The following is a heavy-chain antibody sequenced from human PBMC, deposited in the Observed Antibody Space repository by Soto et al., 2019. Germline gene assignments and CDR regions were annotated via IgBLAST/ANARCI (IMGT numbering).Heavy chain of an antibody. Sequence: SETLSLTCTVSGGSISSSSYYWGWIRQPPGKGLEWIGSIYYSEITYYNPSLKSRVTISVDTSKHQFSLKLKSVTASDTAVYYCARPPTANLDAFEIWGQGTMVTVSS. D-gene: IGHD7-27*01. V-gene: IGHV4-39*01. J-gene: IGHJ3*02. CDR1: GGSISSSSYY. CDR3: ARPPTANLDAFEI. CDR2: IYYSEIT.